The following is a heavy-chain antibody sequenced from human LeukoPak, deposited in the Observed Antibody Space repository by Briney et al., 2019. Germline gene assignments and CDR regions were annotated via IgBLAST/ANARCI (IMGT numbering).Heavy chain of an antibody. J-gene: IGHJ4*02. CDR2: MNSNSGNT. D-gene: IGHD3-3*01. V-gene: IGHV1-8*02. Sequence: ASVKVSCKASGYTFTSYGISWVRQATGQGLEWMGWMNSNSGNTGYAQKFQGRVTMTRDTSISTAYMELSRLRSDDTAVYYCAGDFWSGYYSFDYWGQGSLVTVSS. CDR3: AGDFWSGYYSFDY. CDR1: GYTFTSYG.